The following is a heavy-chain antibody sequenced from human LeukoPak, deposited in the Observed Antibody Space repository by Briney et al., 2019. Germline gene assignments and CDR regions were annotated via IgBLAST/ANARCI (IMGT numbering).Heavy chain of an antibody. Sequence: ASVKVSCKASGYTFTSYAMHWVRQAPGQRLEWMGWINAGNGNTKYSQKFQGRVTITRDTSASTAYMELSSLRSEDTAVYYCARGHFPDYYDSSAPVDYWGQGTLVTVSS. CDR3: ARGHFPDYYDSSAPVDY. CDR1: GYTFTSYA. D-gene: IGHD3-22*01. J-gene: IGHJ4*02. CDR2: INAGNGNT. V-gene: IGHV1-3*01.